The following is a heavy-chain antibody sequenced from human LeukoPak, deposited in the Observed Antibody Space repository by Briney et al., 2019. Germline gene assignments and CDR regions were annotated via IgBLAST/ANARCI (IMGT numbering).Heavy chain of an antibody. D-gene: IGHD3-22*01. J-gene: IGHJ4*02. CDR1: GFTFSSYG. CDR3: AKTDSSGYILDY. CDR2: IWYDGSNK. Sequence: PGRSLRLSCAASGFTFSSYGMHWVRQAPGKGLEWVAVIWYDGSNKYYADSVKGRFTISRDNSENTLYLQMNSLRAEDTAVYYCAKTDSSGYILDYWGQGTLVTVSS. V-gene: IGHV3-33*06.